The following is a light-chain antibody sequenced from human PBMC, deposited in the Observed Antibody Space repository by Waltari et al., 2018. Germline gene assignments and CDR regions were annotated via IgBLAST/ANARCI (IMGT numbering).Light chain of an antibody. J-gene: IGLJ1*01. CDR2: EDS. CDR1: SSDVGSYNL. Sequence: QSALTQPASVSGSPGQSITISCTGTSSDVGSYNLVSWYQQHPGKAPKLMIYEDSKLPSGVSNRFSGSKSGTTASLTISGLQAEDEADYYCCSYAGSSTYVFGTGTKVTVL. V-gene: IGLV2-23*01. CDR3: CSYAGSSTYV.